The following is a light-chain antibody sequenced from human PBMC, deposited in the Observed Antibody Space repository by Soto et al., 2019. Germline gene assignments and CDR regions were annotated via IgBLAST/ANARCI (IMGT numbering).Light chain of an antibody. CDR3: QQYGSSRV. CDR1: QTINSW. J-gene: IGKJ4*01. CDR2: KAS. V-gene: IGKV1-5*03. Sequence: DIQMTQSPSTLSGSVGDRVTITCRASQTINSWLAWYQQKPGKAPKLLIYKASTLKSGVPSRFSGSGSGTEFTLTISSLEPEDFAVYYCQQYGSSRVFGGGTKVDIK.